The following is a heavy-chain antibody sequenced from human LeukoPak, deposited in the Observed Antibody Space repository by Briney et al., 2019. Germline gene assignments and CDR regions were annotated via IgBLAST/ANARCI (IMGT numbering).Heavy chain of an antibody. Sequence: GASVKVSCKASGYTFTSYDINWVRQATGQGLEWMGWMNPNSGNTGYAQKFQGRVIMTRNTSISTAYMELSSLRSEDTAVYYCARRYYGSGPWGIDVWGQGTTVTVSS. V-gene: IGHV1-8*01. CDR2: MNPNSGNT. CDR1: GYTFTSYD. D-gene: IGHD3-10*01. CDR3: ARRYYGSGPWGIDV. J-gene: IGHJ6*02.